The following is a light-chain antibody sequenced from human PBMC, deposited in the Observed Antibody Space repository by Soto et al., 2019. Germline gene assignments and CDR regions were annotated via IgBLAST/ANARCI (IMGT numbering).Light chain of an antibody. V-gene: IGLV2-14*03. CDR3: SSHTSSTALV. CDR1: DSDIGGYDH. CDR2: DVT. J-gene: IGLJ1*01. Sequence: QSVLTQPASVSASPGQSIAISCTGTDSDIGGYDHVSWYQQHPGKAPKLLIYDVTNRPSGVSSRFSGSKADRTASLTISGLQTEDEADYYCSSHTSSTALVFGTGTKLTVL.